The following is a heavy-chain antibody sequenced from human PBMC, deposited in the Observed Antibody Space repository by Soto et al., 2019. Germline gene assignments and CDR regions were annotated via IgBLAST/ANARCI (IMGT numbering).Heavy chain of an antibody. CDR1: GYTFTSYY. CDR2: INPSGGST. J-gene: IGHJ3*02. CDR3: ARGRYDILTGPRNDDAFDI. Sequence: ASVKVSCKASGYTFTSYYMHWVRQAPGQGLEWMGIINPSGGSTSYAQKFQGRVTMTRDTSTSTVYMELSSLRSEDTAVYYCARGRYDILTGPRNDDAFDIWGQGTMVTVSS. V-gene: IGHV1-46*03. D-gene: IGHD3-9*01.